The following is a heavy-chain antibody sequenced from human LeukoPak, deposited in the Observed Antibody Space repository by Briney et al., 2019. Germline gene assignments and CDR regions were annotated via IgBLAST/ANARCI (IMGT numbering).Heavy chain of an antibody. CDR1: GYTFTGYY. CDR2: INPNSGGT. J-gene: IGHJ3*02. D-gene: IGHD3-22*01. Sequence: ASVKVSCKASGYTFTGYYIHWVRQAPGQGLEWMGWINPNSGGTNYAQKFQGWVTMTRDTSISTAYMELSRLRSDDTAVYYCARAGPYYDSSGEGAFDIWGQGTMVTVSS. CDR3: ARAGPYYDSSGEGAFDI. V-gene: IGHV1-2*04.